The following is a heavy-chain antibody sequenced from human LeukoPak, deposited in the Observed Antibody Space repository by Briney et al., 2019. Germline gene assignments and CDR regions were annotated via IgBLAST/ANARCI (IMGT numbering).Heavy chain of an antibody. CDR3: ARVYRWLHPNDAFDI. CDR1: GGTFSSYA. D-gene: IGHD5-12*01. J-gene: IGHJ3*02. V-gene: IGHV1-2*02. CDR2: ITPNSGGT. Sequence: ASVKVSCKASGGTFSSYAISWVRQAPGQGLEWMGWITPNSGGTNYAQKFQGRVTMTSDTSISTAYMELSRLRSNDTAVYYCARVYRWLHPNDAFDIWGQGTMVTVSS.